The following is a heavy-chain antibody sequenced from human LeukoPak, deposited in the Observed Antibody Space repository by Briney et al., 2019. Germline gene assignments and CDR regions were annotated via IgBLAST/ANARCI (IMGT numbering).Heavy chain of an antibody. CDR1: GGSISSYY. CDR2: IYYSGST. D-gene: IGHD3-22*01. J-gene: IGHJ4*02. V-gene: IGHV4-59*01. CDR3: ARDDDSSGSFDY. Sequence: SETLSLTCTVSGGSISSYYWSWIRRPPGKGLEWIGYIYYSGSTNYNPSLKSRVTISVDTSKNQFSLKLSSVTAADTAVYYCARDDDSSGSFDYWGQGTLVTVSS.